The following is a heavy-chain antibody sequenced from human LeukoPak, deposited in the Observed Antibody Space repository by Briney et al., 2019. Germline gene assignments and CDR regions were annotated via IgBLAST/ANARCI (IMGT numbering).Heavy chain of an antibody. Sequence: PGGSLRLSCAASGFTFSSYEMNWVRQAPGKGLEWISFISSSGSTIYDADSVKGRFTISRDNSKNTLYLEVNSLRVEDTAVYYCAKDRKWSYYGFDYWGQGTLVTVSS. V-gene: IGHV3-48*03. CDR2: ISSSGSTI. CDR3: AKDRKWSYYGFDY. J-gene: IGHJ4*02. CDR1: GFTFSSYE. D-gene: IGHD3-10*01.